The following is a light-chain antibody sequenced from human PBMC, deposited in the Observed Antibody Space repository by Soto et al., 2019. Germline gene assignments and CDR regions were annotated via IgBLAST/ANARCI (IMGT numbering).Light chain of an antibody. V-gene: IGKV1-39*01. CDR1: QSISSY. CDR3: QQSYSTPPTT. J-gene: IGKJ5*01. Sequence: DIQLTQSPSSLSASVGDRVTITCRASQSISSYLNWYQQRLGKAPNLLIYATSSLRTGVPSRFRGSRSGADFTLTISNLQPEDFASYYCQQSYSTPPTTFGQGTRLEIK. CDR2: ATS.